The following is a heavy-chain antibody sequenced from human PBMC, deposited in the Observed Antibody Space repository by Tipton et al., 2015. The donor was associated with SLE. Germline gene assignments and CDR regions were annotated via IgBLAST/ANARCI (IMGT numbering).Heavy chain of an antibody. J-gene: IGHJ2*01. CDR2: IYTSGST. D-gene: IGHD3-16*01. CDR3: ARGVMTEWYFDL. V-gene: IGHV4-61*09. CDR1: GGSISSGSYY. Sequence: LRLSCTVSGGSISSGSYYWSWIRQPAGKGLEWIGQIYTSGSTNYNPSLKSRVTISVDTSKNQFSLKLSSVTAADTAVYYCARGVMTEWYFDLWGRGTLVTVSS.